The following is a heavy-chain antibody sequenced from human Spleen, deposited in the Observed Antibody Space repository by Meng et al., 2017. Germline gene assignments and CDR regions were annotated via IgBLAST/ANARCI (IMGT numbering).Heavy chain of an antibody. Sequence: GESPKISCVASGFTVSDFYMSRIRQAPGRGAEGISYNSDTGRAVYYADSVKGRFTLSRDNTKKSLSLQMNSLTAEDTAVYYCARYSKYDWSDRYYFEDWGHGTLVTVSS. V-gene: IGHV3-11*01. CDR2: NSDTGRAV. J-gene: IGHJ4*01. CDR1: GFTVSDFY. D-gene: IGHD1-1*01. CDR3: ARYSKYDWSDRYYFED.